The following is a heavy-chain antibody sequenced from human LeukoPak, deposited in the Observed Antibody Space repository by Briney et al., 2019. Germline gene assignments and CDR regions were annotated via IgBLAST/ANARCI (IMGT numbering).Heavy chain of an antibody. CDR1: GYNFNGHY. D-gene: IGHD3/OR15-3a*01. Sequence: ASVKVSCKASGYNFNGHYMHWVRQAPGQGLEWMGWIALNTGDTHSAQKFQHRVTMTRDTSISTAYLELTRLTSDDTAVYYCARDLFWTGFYYFDFWGQGTLVTVSS. V-gene: IGHV1-2*02. CDR2: IALNTGDT. J-gene: IGHJ4*02. CDR3: ARDLFWTGFYYFDF.